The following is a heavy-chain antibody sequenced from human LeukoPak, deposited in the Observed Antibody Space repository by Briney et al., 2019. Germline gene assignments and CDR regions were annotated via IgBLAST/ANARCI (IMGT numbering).Heavy chain of an antibody. CDR1: GYTFTGYY. Sequence: ASVKVSCKASGYTFTGYYMHWVRQAPGQGLEWMGWINPNSGGTNYAQKFQGRVTVTADKSTSTAYMELSSLRSEDTAVYYCARGVKPAYCGGDCYSKVIRPLDYWGQGTLVTVSS. CDR3: ARGVKPAYCGGDCYSKVIRPLDY. CDR2: INPNSGGT. J-gene: IGHJ4*02. D-gene: IGHD2-21*02. V-gene: IGHV1-2*02.